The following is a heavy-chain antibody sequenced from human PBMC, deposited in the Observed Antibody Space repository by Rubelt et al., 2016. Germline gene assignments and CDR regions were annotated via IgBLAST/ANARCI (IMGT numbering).Heavy chain of an antibody. D-gene: IGHD3-22*01. CDR3: AHRGYYDSRGYYIFDY. CDR2: IYWDDDK. CDR1: GFSISSYGAG. V-gene: IGHV2-5*02. J-gene: IGHJ4*02. Sequence: QITLKETGPTLVKPTQTLTLTCTFSGFSISSYGAGVGWLRQPPGRALEWLAFIYWDDDKRYSSSLRSRLTITKDTSKTQVVLTMTNMDPVDTATYFCAHRGYYDSRGYYIFDYWGQGTLVTVSS.